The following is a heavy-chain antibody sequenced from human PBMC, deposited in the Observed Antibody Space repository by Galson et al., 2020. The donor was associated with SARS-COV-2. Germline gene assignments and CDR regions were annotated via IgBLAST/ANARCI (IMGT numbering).Heavy chain of an antibody. D-gene: IGHD6-19*01. CDR1: GFSLSTSGMC. CDR2: IDWDDDK. CDR3: ARMWSVAGAALDY. Sequence: SGPTLVQPTQTLTLTCTFSGFSLSTSGMCVSWIRQPPGKALEWLARIDWDDDKYYSTSLKTRLTISKDTSKNQVVLTMTNMDPVDTATYYGARMWSVAGAALDYWGQGTRVTVSS. V-gene: IGHV2-70*11. J-gene: IGHJ4*02.